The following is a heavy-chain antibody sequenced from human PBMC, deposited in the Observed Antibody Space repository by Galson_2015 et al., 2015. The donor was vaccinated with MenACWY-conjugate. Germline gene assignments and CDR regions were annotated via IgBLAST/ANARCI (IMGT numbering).Heavy chain of an antibody. D-gene: IGHD3-3*01. CDR1: AFTFSNAY. Sequence: SLRLSCAGSAFTFSNAYMSWVRQAPGKGLEWVGRIKSQTDGGKIDYAAPVKGRFTVSRDDSKNTLYLQMNSLKIEDTAVYYCTTHKPDFWGGLLFHFYMDVWGKGTTVTVSS. CDR2: IKSQTDGGKI. J-gene: IGHJ6*03. V-gene: IGHV3-15*01. CDR3: TTHKPDFWGGLLFHFYMDV.